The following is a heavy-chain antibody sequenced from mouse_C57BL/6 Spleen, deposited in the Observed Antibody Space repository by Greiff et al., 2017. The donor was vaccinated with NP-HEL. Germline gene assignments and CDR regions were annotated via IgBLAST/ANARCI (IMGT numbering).Heavy chain of an antibody. CDR3: AREVVASDY. D-gene: IGHD1-1*01. Sequence: EVQVVESGGGLVKPGGSLKLSCAASGFTFSSYAMSWVRQTPEKRLEWVATISNGGSYTYYPDNVKGRFTISRDNAKNNLYLQMSHLKSEDTAMYYCAREVVASDYWGQGTTLTVSS. CDR2: ISNGGSYT. J-gene: IGHJ2*01. V-gene: IGHV5-4*01. CDR1: GFTFSSYA.